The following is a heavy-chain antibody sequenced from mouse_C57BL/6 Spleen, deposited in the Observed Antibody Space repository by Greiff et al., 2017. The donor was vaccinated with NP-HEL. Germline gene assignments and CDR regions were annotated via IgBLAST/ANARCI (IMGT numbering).Heavy chain of an antibody. D-gene: IGHD2-3*01. CDR3: AGYDGSLYAMDY. CDR1: GYTFTSYG. Sequence: QVQLKQSGAELARPGASVKLSCKASGYTFTSYGISWVKQRTGQGLEWIGEIYPRSGNTYYNEKFKGKATLTADKSSSTAYMELRSLTSEYSAVYFCAGYDGSLYAMDYWGQGTSVTVSS. J-gene: IGHJ4*01. V-gene: IGHV1-81*01. CDR2: IYPRSGNT.